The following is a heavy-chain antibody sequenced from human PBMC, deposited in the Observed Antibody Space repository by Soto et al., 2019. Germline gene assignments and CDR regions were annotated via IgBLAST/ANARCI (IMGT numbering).Heavy chain of an antibody. J-gene: IGHJ4*02. V-gene: IGHV1-69*13. D-gene: IGHD4-17*01. CDR3: ASSSYDYGGNRGPFDY. CDR2: ITPIFGTA. Sequence: ASVKVSCKASGGTFSSYAISWVRQAPGQGLEWMGGITPIFGTANYAQKFQGRVTITADESTSTAYMELSSLRSEDTAVYYCASSSYDYGGNRGPFDYWGQGTLVTVSS. CDR1: GGTFSSYA.